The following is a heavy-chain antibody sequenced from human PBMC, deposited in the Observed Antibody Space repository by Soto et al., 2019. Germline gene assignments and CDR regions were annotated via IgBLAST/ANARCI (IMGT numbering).Heavy chain of an antibody. D-gene: IGHD4-17*01. V-gene: IGHV1-24*01. J-gene: IGHJ4*02. CDR1: GYTLTELS. Sequence: ASVKVSCKVSGYTLTELSMHWVRQAPGKGLEWMGGFDPEDGETIYAQKFQGRVTMTEDTSTDTAYMELSSLRSEDTAVYYCATDYGDYGVFDYWGQGTLVTVSS. CDR2: FDPEDGET. CDR3: ATDYGDYGVFDY.